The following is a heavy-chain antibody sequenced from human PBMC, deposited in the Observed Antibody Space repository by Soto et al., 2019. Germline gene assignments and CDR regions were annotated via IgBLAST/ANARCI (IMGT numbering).Heavy chain of an antibody. CDR1: GGSFGGYY. D-gene: IGHD3-10*01. Sequence: SETLSLTCAVYGGSFGGYYWSWIRQPPGKGLEWIGEINHSGSTNYNPSLKSRVTISVDTSKNQFSLKLSSVTAADTAVYYCARVFRGVIGYWGQGTLVTVSS. CDR2: INHSGST. V-gene: IGHV4-34*01. J-gene: IGHJ4*02. CDR3: ARVFRGVIGY.